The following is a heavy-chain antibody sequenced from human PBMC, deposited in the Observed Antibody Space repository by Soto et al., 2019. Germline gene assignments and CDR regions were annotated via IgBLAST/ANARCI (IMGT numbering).Heavy chain of an antibody. V-gene: IGHV3-23*01. CDR3: AKDSFFLTTVTTAPDY. D-gene: IGHD4-17*01. J-gene: IGHJ4*02. Sequence: EVQLLESGGGLVQPGGSLRLSCPASGFTFSSYAMSWVRQAPGKGLEWVSAISGSGGSTYYADSVKGRFTISRDNSKNTLYLQMNSLRAEATAVYYCAKDSFFLTTVTTAPDYWGQGTLVTVSS. CDR1: GFTFSSYA. CDR2: ISGSGGST.